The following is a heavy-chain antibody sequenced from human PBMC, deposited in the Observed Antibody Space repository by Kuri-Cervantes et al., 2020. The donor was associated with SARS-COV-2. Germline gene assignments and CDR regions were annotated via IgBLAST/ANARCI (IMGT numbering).Heavy chain of an antibody. V-gene: IGHV3-30*04. J-gene: IGHJ4*02. CDR1: GFTFGNYA. Sequence: GGSLRLSCAASGFTFGNYAMHWVRQAPGKGLEWVAIISYDGTTLYQNSVKGRFTISRDNSRNTVYLQMNSLRREDTAIYYCAREGPHSSSSEVEYWGQGNLVTVSS. CDR2: ISYDGTTL. CDR3: AREGPHSSSSEVEY. D-gene: IGHD6-6*01.